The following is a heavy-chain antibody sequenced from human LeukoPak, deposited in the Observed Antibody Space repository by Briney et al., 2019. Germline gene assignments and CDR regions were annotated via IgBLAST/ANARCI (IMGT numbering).Heavy chain of an antibody. CDR2: ISGSGGST. CDR3: AKDRGTYYYGSGSFDI. V-gene: IGHV3-23*01. CDR1: GFTFSSYA. Sequence: GGSLRLSCAASGFTFSSYAMSWVRQAPGKGLEWVSAISGSGGSTYYADSVKGRFTISRDNSKNTLYLQMNSLRAEDTAVYYCAKDRGTYYYGSGSFDIWGQGTMVTVSS. D-gene: IGHD3-10*01. J-gene: IGHJ3*02.